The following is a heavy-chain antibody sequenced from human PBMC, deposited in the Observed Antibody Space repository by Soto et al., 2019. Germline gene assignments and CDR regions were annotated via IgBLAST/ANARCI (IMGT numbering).Heavy chain of an antibody. D-gene: IGHD2-21*02. J-gene: IGHJ4*02. CDR1: GGSFSGYY. CDR3: ARGRRPIDSFVVTLQLTGGSYMYFDY. CDR2: INHSGST. V-gene: IGHV4-34*01. Sequence: SQTLSLTCAVYGGSFSGYYWSWIRQPPGKGLEWIGEINHSGSTNYNPSLKSRVTISVDTSKNQFSLKLSSVTAADTAVYYCARGRRPIDSFVVTLQLTGGSYMYFDYWGQGTLVTVSS.